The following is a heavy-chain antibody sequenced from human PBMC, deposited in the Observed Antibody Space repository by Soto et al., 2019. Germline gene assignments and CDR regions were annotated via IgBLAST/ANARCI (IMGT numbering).Heavy chain of an antibody. J-gene: IGHJ6*02. CDR2: IYYSGST. CDR1: GGSISSSSYY. V-gene: IGHV4-39*01. D-gene: IGHD6-13*01. Sequence: QLQLQESGPGLVKPSETLSLTCTVSGGSISSSSYYWGWIRQPPGKGLEWIGSIYYSGSTYYNPSLKSRVTISVDTSKNQFSLKLSSVTAADTAVYYCAGRQLRKYYYYGMDVWGQGTTVTVSS. CDR3: AGRQLRKYYYYGMDV.